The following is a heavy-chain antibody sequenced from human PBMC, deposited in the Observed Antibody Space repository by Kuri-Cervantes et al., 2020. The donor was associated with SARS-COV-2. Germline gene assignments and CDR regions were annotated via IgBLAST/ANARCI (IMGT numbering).Heavy chain of an antibody. V-gene: IGHV3-23*01. CDR1: GFAFSNYA. Sequence: ETLSLTCAATGFAFSNYAMSWVRQAPGKGLEWVLGISGSGEITYYADSEKGRFTISRDNSKNTLYLQMNSLRAEDTAVYYCAKDHGPYSRATAYYGLDVWGQGTTVTVSS. CDR3: AKDHGPYSRATAYYGLDV. D-gene: IGHD6-13*01. J-gene: IGHJ6*02. CDR2: ISGSGEIT.